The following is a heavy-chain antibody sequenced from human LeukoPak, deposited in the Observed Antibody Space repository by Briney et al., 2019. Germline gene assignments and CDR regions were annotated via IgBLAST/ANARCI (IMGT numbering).Heavy chain of an antibody. J-gene: IGHJ4*02. CDR3: ARAPYIVPAAMCLE. D-gene: IGHD2-2*01. CDR1: GFTFSSYV. V-gene: IGHV3-30*04. CDR2: ISYDGSNE. Sequence: GGSLRLSCAASGFTFSSYVMHWVRQAPGKGLEWVAIISYDGSNEYYADSVKGRFTISRDNAKNSLYLQMNSLRAEDTAVYYCARAPYIVPAAMCLEWGQGTLVTVSS.